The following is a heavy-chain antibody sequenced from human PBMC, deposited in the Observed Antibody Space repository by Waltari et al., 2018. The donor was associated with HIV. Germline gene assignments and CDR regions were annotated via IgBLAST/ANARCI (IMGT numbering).Heavy chain of an antibody. CDR3: AAWNSSSWCFDY. J-gene: IGHJ4*02. CDR1: GFTFSSYA. CDR2: ISGSGGST. D-gene: IGHD6-13*01. V-gene: IGHV3-23*01. Sequence: VQLFESGAGLVQPGGSLRLSCAASGFTFSSYAMCLVPQAPGKGLDRLSAISGSGGSTYYADSVKGRFTISRDNSKNTLYLQMNSLRAEDTAVYYCAAWNSSSWCFDYWGQGTLVTVSS.